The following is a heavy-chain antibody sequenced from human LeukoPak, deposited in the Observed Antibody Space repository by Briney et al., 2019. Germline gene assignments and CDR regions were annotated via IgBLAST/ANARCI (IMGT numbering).Heavy chain of an antibody. J-gene: IGHJ4*02. CDR1: GFTFSSYW. V-gene: IGHV3-7*01. CDR3: ARGGDLNFGEFHV. D-gene: IGHD3-10*01. Sequence: PGGSLRLSCAASGFTFSSYWMSWVRQAPGKGLEWVANIKQDGSEKYYVDSVKGRFTISRDNAKNSLYLQMNSLGAEDTAVYYCARGGDLNFGEFHVWGQGTLVTVSS. CDR2: IKQDGSEK.